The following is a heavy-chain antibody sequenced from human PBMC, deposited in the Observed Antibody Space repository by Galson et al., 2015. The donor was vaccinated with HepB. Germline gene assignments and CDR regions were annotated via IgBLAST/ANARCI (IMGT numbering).Heavy chain of an antibody. J-gene: IGHJ6*02. CDR1: GFTFSSYT. Sequence: SLRLSCAASGFTFSSYTMSWVRQAPGKGLEWVSGVSGGGDNTYYVESVKGRFTISRDNSKNTLYLQMSSLKTEDTAVYYCTTAPRRFGEPKDRGMDVWGQGTTVTVSS. V-gene: IGHV3-23*01. CDR3: TTAPRRFGEPKDRGMDV. CDR2: VSGGGDNT. D-gene: IGHD3-10*01.